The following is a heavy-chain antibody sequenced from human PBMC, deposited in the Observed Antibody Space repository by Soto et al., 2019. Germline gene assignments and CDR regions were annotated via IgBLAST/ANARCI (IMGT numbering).Heavy chain of an antibody. CDR1: GYSFTSYW. CDR2: IYPGDSDT. V-gene: IGHV5-51*01. J-gene: IGHJ4*02. Sequence: GESLKISCKVSGYSFTSYWIGWVRQMPGKGLEWMGIIYPGDSDTRYSPSFQGQVTISADKSISTAYLQWSSLKASDTAMYYCATVPAAMFSKAYSSSFHFDYWGQGTLVTVSS. CDR3: ATVPAAMFSKAYSSSFHFDY. D-gene: IGHD2-2*01.